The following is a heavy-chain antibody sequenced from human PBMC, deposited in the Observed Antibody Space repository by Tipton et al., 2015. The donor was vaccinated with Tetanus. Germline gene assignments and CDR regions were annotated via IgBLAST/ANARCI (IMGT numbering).Heavy chain of an antibody. CDR1: GYTFTSYY. J-gene: IGHJ6*02. CDR2: INPSGGST. Sequence: QVQLVQSGAEVKKPGASVKVSCKASGYTFTSYYMHWVRQAPGQGLEWMGIINPSGGSTSYAQKFQGRVTMTRDTSTSTVYMELSSLRSEDTAVYYCARGQQLVGAVGYYGMDVWGQGTTVTVSS. V-gene: IGHV1-46*01. D-gene: IGHD6-13*01. CDR3: ARGQQLVGAVGYYGMDV.